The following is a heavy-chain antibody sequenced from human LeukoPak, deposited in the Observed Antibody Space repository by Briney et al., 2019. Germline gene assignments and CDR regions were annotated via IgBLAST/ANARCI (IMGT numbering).Heavy chain of an antibody. J-gene: IGHJ6*03. CDR2: IIPIFGTA. CDR3: ARKSYDFWSGSPYYYYYYMDV. V-gene: IGHV1-69*01. Sequence: ASVKVSCKASGGTFSSYAISWVRQAPGQGLEWMGGIIPIFGTANYAQKFQGRVTITADESTSTAYMELSSLRSEDTAVHYCARKSYDFWSGSPYYYYYYMDVWGKGTTVTVSS. CDR1: GGTFSSYA. D-gene: IGHD3-3*01.